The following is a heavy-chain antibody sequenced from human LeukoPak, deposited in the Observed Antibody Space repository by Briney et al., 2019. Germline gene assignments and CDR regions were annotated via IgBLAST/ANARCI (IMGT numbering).Heavy chain of an antibody. CDR2: IYYSGST. J-gene: IGHJ6*03. CDR1: GGSISSYY. V-gene: IGHV4-59*01. CDR3: VRGATIFGYMDV. Sequence: SETLSLTCTVSGGSISSYYWSWIRQPPGKGLEWIGYIYYSGSTNYNPSLKSRVTISVDTSKNRFSLKLSSVTAADTAVYYCVRGATIFGYMDVWGKGTTVTVSS. D-gene: IGHD3-3*01.